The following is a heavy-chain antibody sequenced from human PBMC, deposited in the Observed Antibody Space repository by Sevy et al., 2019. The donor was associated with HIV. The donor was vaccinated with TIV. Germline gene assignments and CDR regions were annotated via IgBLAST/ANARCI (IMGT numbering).Heavy chain of an antibody. CDR3: ARSRGYYGSGSSFAYYGMDV. V-gene: IGHV1-69*13. CDR2: IIPIFGTA. Sequence: ASVKVSCKASGGTFSSYAISWVRQAPGQGLEWMGGIIPIFGTANYAQKVQGRVTITADESTSTAYMELSSLRSEDTAVYYCARSRGYYGSGSSFAYYGMDVWGQGTTVTVSS. D-gene: IGHD3-10*01. J-gene: IGHJ6*02. CDR1: GGTFSSYA.